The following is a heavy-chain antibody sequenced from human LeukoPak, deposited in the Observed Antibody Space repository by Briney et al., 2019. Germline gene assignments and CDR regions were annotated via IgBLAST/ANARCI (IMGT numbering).Heavy chain of an antibody. CDR2: IYTTGST. CDR3: ARMITVTTFYFDY. J-gene: IGHJ4*02. Sequence: SETLSLTCTVSGDSLSSYYRSWIRQPAGKGLQWIGRIYTTGSTNYNPSLKSRVTMSVDTSKNQFSLKLTSVTAADTAVYYCARMITVTTFYFDYWGQGTLVTVSS. CDR1: GDSLSSYY. V-gene: IGHV4-4*07. D-gene: IGHD4-17*01.